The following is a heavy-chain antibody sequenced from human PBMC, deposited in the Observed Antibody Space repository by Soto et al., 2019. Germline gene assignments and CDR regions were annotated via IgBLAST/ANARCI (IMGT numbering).Heavy chain of an antibody. J-gene: IGHJ5*02. D-gene: IGHD5-18*01. CDR1: GGSISSGGYY. V-gene: IGHV4-31*03. CDR3: ARTGWIQLWPNWFDP. CDR2: IYYSGST. Sequence: QVQLQESGPGLVKPSQTLSLTCTVSGGSISSGGYYWSWIRQHPGKGLEWIGYIYYSGSTYYNPSLKSRVTIXXDXSXNQFSLKLSSVTAADTAVYYCARTGWIQLWPNWFDPWGQGTLVTVSS.